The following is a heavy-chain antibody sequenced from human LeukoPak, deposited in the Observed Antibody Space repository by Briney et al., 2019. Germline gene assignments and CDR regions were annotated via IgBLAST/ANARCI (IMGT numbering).Heavy chain of an antibody. J-gene: IGHJ2*01. V-gene: IGHV3-21*01. CDR1: GFTFSYFS. CDR2: ISTDSTYT. CDR3: ARAEWRGGWFLDL. D-gene: IGHD2-8*01. Sequence: PGRSLRLSCAASGFTFSYFSMTWIRQAPGKGLEWVSSISTDSTYTYYADSVRGRFAISRGNAQNSLYLQLNSLRAEDTAIYYCARAEWRGGWFLDLWGRGTLVTVSS.